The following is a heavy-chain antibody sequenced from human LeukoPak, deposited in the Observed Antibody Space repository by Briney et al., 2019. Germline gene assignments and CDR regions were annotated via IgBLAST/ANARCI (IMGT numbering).Heavy chain of an antibody. CDR3: AKVRSAYYCDY. V-gene: IGHV3-23*01. J-gene: IGHJ4*02. Sequence: GGSLRLSCAASGFTFSSYAMSWVRQAPGQGLEWVSGIPGSGGSTFYADSVKGRFTISRDNSKNTLYLQMNSLRAEDTAVYYCAKVRSAYYCDYWGQGTLVTVSS. CDR2: IPGSGGST. CDR1: GFTFSSYA. D-gene: IGHD3-16*01.